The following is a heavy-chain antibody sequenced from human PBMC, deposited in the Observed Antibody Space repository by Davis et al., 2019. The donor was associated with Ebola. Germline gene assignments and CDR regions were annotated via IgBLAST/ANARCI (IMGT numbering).Heavy chain of an antibody. CDR2: IIPILGIA. J-gene: IGHJ6*02. V-gene: IGHV1-69*04. CDR3: ARVPAAIRDYYYGMDV. D-gene: IGHD2-2*02. Sequence: SVKVSCKASGGTFSSYAISWVRQAPGQGLEWMGRIIPILGIANYAQKFQGRVTTTADKSTSTAYMELSSLRSEDTAVYYCARVPAAIRDYYYGMDVWGQGTTVTVSS. CDR1: GGTFSSYA.